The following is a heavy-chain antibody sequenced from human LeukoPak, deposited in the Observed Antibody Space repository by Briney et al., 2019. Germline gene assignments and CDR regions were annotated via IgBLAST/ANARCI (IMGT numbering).Heavy chain of an antibody. V-gene: IGHV4-30-4*01. CDR1: GGSISSGDYY. CDR2: IYYSGST. J-gene: IGHJ4*02. Sequence: SQTLSLTCTVSGGSISSGDYYWSWIRQPPGKGLEWIGYIYYSGSTYYNPSLKSRVTISVDTSKNQFSLKLSSVTAADTAVYYCAKTIVVVTAIDYWGQGTLVNVS. CDR3: AKTIVVVTAIDY. D-gene: IGHD2-21*02.